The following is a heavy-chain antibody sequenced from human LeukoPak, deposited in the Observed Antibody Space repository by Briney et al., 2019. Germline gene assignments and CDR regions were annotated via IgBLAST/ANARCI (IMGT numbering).Heavy chain of an antibody. D-gene: IGHD6-19*01. CDR1: GFTVSNNH. Sequence: PGGSLRLSCVASGFTVSNNHMNWVRQAPGKGLEWVSIIYSGDSTYYADSVKGRFTISRDNSKNTLYLQMNSLRAEDTAVYFCTRAGYSSGFDSWGQGTLVTVSS. CDR2: IYSGDST. V-gene: IGHV3-53*01. CDR3: TRAGYSSGFDS. J-gene: IGHJ5*01.